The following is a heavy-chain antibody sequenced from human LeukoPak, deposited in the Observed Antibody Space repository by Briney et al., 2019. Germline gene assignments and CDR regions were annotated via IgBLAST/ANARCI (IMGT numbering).Heavy chain of an antibody. CDR2: IYYSRST. J-gene: IGHJ4*02. Sequence: SETLSLTCSVSGGSISSHYWSWIRQPPGKGLEWIGYIYYSRSTNYNPSLKSRVTISVDTSKNQFSLKLSSVTAADTAVYYCARDGAEVDSYGLGSFDYWGQGTLVTVSS. V-gene: IGHV4-59*11. CDR1: GGSISSHY. CDR3: ARDGAEVDSYGLGSFDY. D-gene: IGHD5-18*01.